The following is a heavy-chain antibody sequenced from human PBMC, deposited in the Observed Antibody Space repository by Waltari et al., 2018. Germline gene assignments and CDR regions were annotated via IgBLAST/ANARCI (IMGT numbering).Heavy chain of an antibody. V-gene: IGHV4-34*01. J-gene: IGHJ6*02. Sequence: QVQLQQWGAGLLKPSETLSLTCAVYGGSFSGYYWSWIRQPPGKGLEWIGEINHSGSTNYNPALKSRVTISVDTSKNQCSLKLSSVTAADTAVYYCARRGIGYCSGGSCYSAYYYYGMDVWGQGTTVTVSS. CDR3: ARRGIGYCSGGSCYSAYYYYGMDV. D-gene: IGHD2-15*01. CDR2: INHSGST. CDR1: GGSFSGYY.